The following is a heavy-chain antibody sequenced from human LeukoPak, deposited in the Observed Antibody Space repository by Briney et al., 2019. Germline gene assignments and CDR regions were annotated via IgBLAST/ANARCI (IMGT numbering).Heavy chain of an antibody. D-gene: IGHD4/OR15-4a*01. CDR1: GFTVSSNY. Sequence: GGSLRLSCAASGFTVSSNYMSWVRQAPGKGLEWVSVIYSGGSTYYADSVKGRFTISRHNYKNTLYLQMNSLRAEDTAVDYCARFLWCANYFDYWGQGTLVTVSS. J-gene: IGHJ4*02. CDR3: ARFLWCANYFDY. CDR2: IYSGGST. V-gene: IGHV3-53*04.